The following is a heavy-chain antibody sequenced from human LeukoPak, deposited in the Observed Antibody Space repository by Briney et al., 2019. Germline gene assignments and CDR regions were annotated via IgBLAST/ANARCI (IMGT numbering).Heavy chain of an antibody. Sequence: KPSETLSPTCAVSGGSISSYYWSWIRQPPGRGLEWVGYVYYSGGSKYSPSLNSRVTMSVDTSKNQFSLKLTSVIAADTAVYYCARGPGGRYSGYDWDYWGQGTLVTVSS. J-gene: IGHJ4*02. D-gene: IGHD5-12*01. CDR3: ARGPGGRYSGYDWDY. CDR2: VYYSGGS. CDR1: GGSISSYY. V-gene: IGHV4-59*01.